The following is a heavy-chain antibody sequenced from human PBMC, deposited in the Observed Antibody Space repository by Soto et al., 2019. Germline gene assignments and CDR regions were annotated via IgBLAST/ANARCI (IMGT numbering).Heavy chain of an antibody. Sequence: SGKYPEKASEETCIDYCGRRVRKNTGQGLEWMGWMNPNSGNTGYAQKFQGRVTMTRNTSISTAYMELSSLRSEDTAVYYCARARRLTMVRGVLFVYWGQGTLVTVSS. V-gene: IGHV1-8*01. D-gene: IGHD3-10*01. CDR1: EETCIDYC. CDR3: ARARRLTMVRGVLFVY. J-gene: IGHJ4*02. CDR2: MNPNSGNT.